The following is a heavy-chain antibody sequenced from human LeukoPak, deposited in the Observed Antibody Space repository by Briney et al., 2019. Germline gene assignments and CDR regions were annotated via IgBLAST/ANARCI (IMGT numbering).Heavy chain of an antibody. CDR2: INPNSGGT. CDR1: GYTFNGYY. CDR3: ARVITGTTFHFDY. D-gene: IGHD1-20*01. V-gene: IGHV1-2*02. J-gene: IGHJ4*02. Sequence: ASVKVSCKASGYTFNGYYMHWVRQAPGQGLEWMGWINPNSGGTNYAQKFQGRVTMTRDTSISTAYMELSRLRSDDTAVYYCARVITGTTFHFDYWGQGTLVTVSS.